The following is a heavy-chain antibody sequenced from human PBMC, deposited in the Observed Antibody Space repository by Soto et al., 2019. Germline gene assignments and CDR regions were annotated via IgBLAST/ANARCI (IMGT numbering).Heavy chain of an antibody. D-gene: IGHD5-12*01. CDR3: ARDLTVARPRYYYYYGMDV. Sequence: SVKVSCKASGGTFSSYAISWVRQAPGQGLEWMGGIIPIFGTANYAQKFQGRVTITADESTSTAYMELSSLRSEDTAVYYCARDLTVARPRYYYYYGMDVWGQGTTVTVYS. CDR2: IIPIFGTA. J-gene: IGHJ6*02. CDR1: GGTFSSYA. V-gene: IGHV1-69*13.